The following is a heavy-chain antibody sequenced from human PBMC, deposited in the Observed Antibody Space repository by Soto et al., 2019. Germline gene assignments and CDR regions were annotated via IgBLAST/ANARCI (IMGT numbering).Heavy chain of an antibody. CDR3: ARGAMFDFWSGYLDY. D-gene: IGHD3-3*01. Sequence: GGALRLSCAASGFTFSSYCTHWVRQAPGKGLEWVAVIWYDGSNKYYADSVKGRFTISRDNSKNTLYLQMNSLRAEDTAVYYCARGAMFDFWSGYLDYWGQGTLVTVSS. J-gene: IGHJ4*02. CDR2: IWYDGSNK. V-gene: IGHV3-33*01. CDR1: GFTFSSYC.